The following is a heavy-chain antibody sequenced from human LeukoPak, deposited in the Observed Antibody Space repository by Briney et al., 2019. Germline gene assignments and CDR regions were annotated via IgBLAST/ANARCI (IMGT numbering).Heavy chain of an antibody. CDR3: ARNRNYYDSSAYRTFEY. J-gene: IGHJ4*02. CDR2: ISAYNGNT. V-gene: IGHV1-18*01. D-gene: IGHD3-22*01. Sequence: GASVKVSCKASGYTFTSYGISWVRQAPGQGLEWMGWISAYNGNTNYAQKLQGRVTMTTDTSTSTAYMELRSLRSDDTALYYCARNRNYYDSSAYRTFEYWGQGTLVTVSS. CDR1: GYTFTSYG.